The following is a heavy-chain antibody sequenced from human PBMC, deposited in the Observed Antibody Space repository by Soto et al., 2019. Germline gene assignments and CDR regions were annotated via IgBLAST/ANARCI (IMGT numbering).Heavy chain of an antibody. J-gene: IGHJ4*02. Sequence: QVQLQESGSGLVKPSETLSLTCTVSGGSVSSGSYYWSWIRQPPGKGLEWIGYVYYSGSTNYNPSLAGRGRIAVDTSKNQFSLKLSSVTAADTAVYYCVRGNRIASDWGQGTLVTVSS. D-gene: IGHD6-13*01. CDR1: GGSVSSGSYY. V-gene: IGHV4-61*01. CDR3: VRGNRIASD. CDR2: VYYSGST.